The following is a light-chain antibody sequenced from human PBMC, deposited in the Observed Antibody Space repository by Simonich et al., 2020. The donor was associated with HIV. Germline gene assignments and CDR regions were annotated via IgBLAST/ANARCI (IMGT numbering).Light chain of an antibody. J-gene: IGKJ1*01. CDR1: QSVSSN. V-gene: IGKV3-15*01. CDR2: GAS. Sequence: VMTQSPATLSVSPGERATLSCRASQSVSSNLAWYQQKPGQDHTLLIYGASTRATGVPARFSGSGSGTEFTLTISSLQSEDFAVYYCQQYNNWRTFGQGTKVEIK. CDR3: QQYNNWRT.